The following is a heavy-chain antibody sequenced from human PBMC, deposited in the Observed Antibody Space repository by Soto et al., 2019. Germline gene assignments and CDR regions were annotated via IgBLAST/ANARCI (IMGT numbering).Heavy chain of an antibody. CDR1: GFTFNNYA. CDR2: INNGGDNI. V-gene: IGHV3-23*01. CDR3: AKTFLARYCSSSICYDPADYFDY. D-gene: IGHD2-2*01. J-gene: IGHJ4*02. Sequence: GGSLRLSCAASGFTFNNYAMSWVRQAPGKGLEWVSSINNGGDNIYYADSVKGRFTISRDNSKSTLYLQMNSLRAEDTAVYYCAKTFLARYCSSSICYDPADYFDYWGQGTLITVSS.